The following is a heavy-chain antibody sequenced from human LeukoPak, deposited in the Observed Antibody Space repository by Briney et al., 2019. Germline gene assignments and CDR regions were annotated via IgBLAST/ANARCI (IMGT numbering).Heavy chain of an antibody. CDR1: GGTFSSYG. CDR2: IIPIFGTA. Sequence: SVKVSCKASGGTFSSYGISWVRQAPGQGLEWMGRIIPIFGTANYAQKFQGRVTITAAKLTSTAYMEVSSLRSEDTAVYYCARTKYYDSSGYQGAGTYYYGMDVWGQGTTVTVSS. CDR3: ARTKYYDSSGYQGAGTYYYGMDV. J-gene: IGHJ6*02. D-gene: IGHD3-22*01. V-gene: IGHV1-69*06.